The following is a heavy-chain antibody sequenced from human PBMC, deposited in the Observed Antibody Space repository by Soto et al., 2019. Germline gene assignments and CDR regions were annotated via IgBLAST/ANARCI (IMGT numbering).Heavy chain of an antibody. J-gene: IGHJ5*02. CDR2: IYHSGST. Sequence: TLSLTCAGSGCSISSGGYSWSWIRQPPGKGLEWIGYIYHSGSTYYNPSLKSRVTISVDRSKNQFSLKLSSVTAADTAVYYCARANNWFDHWGQGTLVTVSS. CDR1: GCSISSGGYS. V-gene: IGHV4-30-2*01. CDR3: ARANNWFDH.